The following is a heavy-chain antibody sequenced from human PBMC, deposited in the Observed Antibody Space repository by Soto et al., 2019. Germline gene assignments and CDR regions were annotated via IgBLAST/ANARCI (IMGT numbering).Heavy chain of an antibody. J-gene: IGHJ5*02. Sequence: PSATLSLTCTVSGGSISKYYWSWIRQPAGKGLEWIGRMFYSGYTNYNPSLKSRVTMSVDTSKNQFSLKLRSVTAADTAVYYCATDQVDLVTGIISRWNWYDPWGQGTLVTVSS. CDR3: ATDQVDLVTGIISRWNWYDP. V-gene: IGHV4-4*07. CDR2: MFYSGYT. D-gene: IGHD3-16*01. CDR1: GGSISKYY.